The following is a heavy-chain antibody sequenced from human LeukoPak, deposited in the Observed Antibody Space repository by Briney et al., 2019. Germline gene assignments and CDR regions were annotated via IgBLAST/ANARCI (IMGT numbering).Heavy chain of an antibody. Sequence: ASVKVSCKASGYTFTSYGMNWVRQAPGQGLEWMGGIIPIFGTANYAQKFQGRVTITADESTSTAYMELSSLRSEDTAVYYCARGTRPVSDEIFGVVIISNDAFDIWGQGTMVTVSS. V-gene: IGHV1-69*13. CDR1: GYTFTSYG. D-gene: IGHD3-3*01. J-gene: IGHJ3*02. CDR2: IIPIFGTA. CDR3: ARGTRPVSDEIFGVVIISNDAFDI.